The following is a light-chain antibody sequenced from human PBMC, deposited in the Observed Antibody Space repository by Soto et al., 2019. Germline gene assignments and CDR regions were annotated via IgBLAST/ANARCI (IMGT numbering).Light chain of an antibody. J-gene: IGLJ1*01. Sequence: QSALTQPASVSGSPGQSITISCTGTSSDVGGYNYVSWYQQHPGKAPKLMIYEVSNRPSGVSNRFSVSKSGNTASLTISGLQAEDEADYYCSSYTSSSTPLVFGTGTKVTVL. CDR1: SSDVGGYNY. V-gene: IGLV2-14*01. CDR2: EVS. CDR3: SSYTSSSTPLV.